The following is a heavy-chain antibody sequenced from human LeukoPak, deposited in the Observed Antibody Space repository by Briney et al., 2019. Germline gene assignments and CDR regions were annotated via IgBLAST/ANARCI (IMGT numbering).Heavy chain of an antibody. Sequence: SETLSLTCTVSGGSISSGSYYWSWIRQPAGKGLEWIGRIYTSGSTNYNPSLKSRVTISVDTSKNQFSLKLSSVTAADTAVYYCAREGAHNWNDPYYFDYWGQGTLVTVSS. V-gene: IGHV4-61*02. CDR3: AREGAHNWNDPYYFDY. D-gene: IGHD1-20*01. J-gene: IGHJ4*02. CDR2: IYTSGST. CDR1: GGSISSGSYY.